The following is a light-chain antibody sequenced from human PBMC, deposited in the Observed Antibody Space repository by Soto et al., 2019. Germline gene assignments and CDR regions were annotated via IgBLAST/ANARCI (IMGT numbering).Light chain of an antibody. CDR1: SSDVVGYNY. CDR2: DVS. J-gene: IGLJ1*01. V-gene: IGLV2-14*01. CDR3: SSYTSTSTLAV. Sequence: SVLTQPASVSGSPGQSITISCTGTSSDVVGYNYVSWYQQHPGKAPKLMIYDVSNRPSGVSNRFSGSKSGNTASLTISGLQAEDEADYYCSSYTSTSTLAVLGTGTKVTVL.